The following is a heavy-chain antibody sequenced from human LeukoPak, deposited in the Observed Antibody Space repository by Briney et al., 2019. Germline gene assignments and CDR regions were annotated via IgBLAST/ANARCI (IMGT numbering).Heavy chain of an antibody. CDR3: ATHPRPGYYDSSGYPTYYYYYYMDV. CDR2: IYYSGST. J-gene: IGHJ6*03. Sequence: SETLSLTCTVSGGSITSSSYYWGWIRQPPGKGLEWIGSIYYSGSTYYNPSLKSRVTISVDTSKNQFSLKLSSVTAADTAVYYCATHPRPGYYDSSGYPTYYYYYYMDVWGKGTTVTVSS. CDR1: GGSITSSSYY. D-gene: IGHD3-22*01. V-gene: IGHV4-39*01.